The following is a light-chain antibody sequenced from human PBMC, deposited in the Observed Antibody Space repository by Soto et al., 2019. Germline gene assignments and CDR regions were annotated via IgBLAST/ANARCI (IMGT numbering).Light chain of an antibody. CDR1: QSVSSY. CDR3: QQYNDRPPIT. Sequence: EIVLTQSPATLSLSPGERATLSCRASQSVSSYLAWYQQKPGQAPRLLIVGSFARATGIPARFSGSGSGSEFTLTISGLQSEDFAVYYCQQYNDRPPITFGQGTRLEN. J-gene: IGKJ5*01. CDR2: GSF. V-gene: IGKV3-15*01.